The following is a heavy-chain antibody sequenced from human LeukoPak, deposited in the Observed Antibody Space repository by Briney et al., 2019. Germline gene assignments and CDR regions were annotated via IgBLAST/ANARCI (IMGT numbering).Heavy chain of an antibody. V-gene: IGHV1-46*01. Sequence: ASVKVSCNASGYTFTNCFIHWVRQAPGQGLEWMGIINPSGGRTTYAQKFQGRVTMTGDTSVSTIYMELSSLRSEDTAVYCCARAHPSTYYVPSSGYLSGHDASDIWGLGTMVTVSS. D-gene: IGHD3-22*01. CDR1: GYTFTNCF. J-gene: IGHJ3*02. CDR3: ARAHPSTYYVPSSGYLSGHDASDI. CDR2: INPSGGRT.